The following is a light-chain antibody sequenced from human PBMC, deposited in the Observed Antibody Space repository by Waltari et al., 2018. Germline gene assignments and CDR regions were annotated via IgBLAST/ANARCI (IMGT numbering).Light chain of an antibody. CDR2: KSS. Sequence: DIQMTQSPSTLSASVGDRVTITCRASQVISSWLAWYPQKPGKAPKLLIYKSSSLESGVPSRFSGSGSGTEFTLTISSLQPDDFATYYCQQYNIYWTFGQGTKVEIK. CDR1: QVISSW. V-gene: IGKV1-5*03. CDR3: QQYNIYWT. J-gene: IGKJ1*01.